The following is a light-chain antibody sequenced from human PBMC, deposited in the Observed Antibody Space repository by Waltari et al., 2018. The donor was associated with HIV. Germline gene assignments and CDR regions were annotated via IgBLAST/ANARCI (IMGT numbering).Light chain of an antibody. J-gene: IGLJ3*02. CDR1: SSTLGRNY. Sequence: QSVLTQPPSASGTPGQRVTISCSGSSSTLGRNYVSWFQQLPGTIPRLLIYKNDQRPSGVPDRFSGSKSGTSASLAISGLRSEDEADYSCVAWDDSLSGLLFGGGTKLTVL. CDR2: KND. CDR3: VAWDDSLSGLL. V-gene: IGLV1-47*01.